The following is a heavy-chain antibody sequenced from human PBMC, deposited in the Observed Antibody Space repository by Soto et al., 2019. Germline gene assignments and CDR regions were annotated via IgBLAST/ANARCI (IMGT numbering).Heavy chain of an antibody. CDR2: ISWNSVSV. CDR3: AKARGAGYTSSLGLDV. J-gene: IGHJ6*02. D-gene: IGHD6-13*01. CDR1: GFIFDDYT. V-gene: IGHV3-9*01. Sequence: EAQLVESGGGLVQPGRSLRLSCAASGFIFDDYTMHWVRQVPGKGLEWVSGISWNSVSVKYADSVKGRFTVSRDNAKCSVFLQMNSLSAEDTALYYCAKARGAGYTSSLGLDVWGQGTTVIVSS.